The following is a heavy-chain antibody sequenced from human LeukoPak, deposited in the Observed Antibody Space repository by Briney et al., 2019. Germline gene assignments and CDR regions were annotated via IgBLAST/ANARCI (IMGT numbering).Heavy chain of an antibody. V-gene: IGHV1-69*13. CDR1: GGTFSSYA. Sequence: ASVKVSCKASGGTFSSYAISWVRQAPGQGLEWMGGIIPIFGTANYAQKFQGRVTITADESTSTAYMELSSLRSEDTAVYYCARGLGADNFDYYYGMDVWGQGTTVTVSS. CDR3: ARGLGADNFDYYYGMDV. J-gene: IGHJ6*02. D-gene: IGHD1-26*01. CDR2: IIPIFGTA.